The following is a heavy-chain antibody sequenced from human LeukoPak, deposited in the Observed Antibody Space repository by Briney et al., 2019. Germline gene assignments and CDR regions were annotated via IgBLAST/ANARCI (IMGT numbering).Heavy chain of an antibody. CDR2: IYPVDSDT. V-gene: IGHV5-51*01. J-gene: IGHJ4*02. Sequence: GESLKISCKGSGYSFTSYWIGGVRQMPGKGLEWMGIIYPVDSDTRYSPSSQGQVTISADKSISTVYLQWSSLKASDTAMYYCARLPDIVLMVYADYWGQGPLVTVSS. CDR3: ARLPDIVLMVYADY. CDR1: GYSFTSYW. D-gene: IGHD2-8*01.